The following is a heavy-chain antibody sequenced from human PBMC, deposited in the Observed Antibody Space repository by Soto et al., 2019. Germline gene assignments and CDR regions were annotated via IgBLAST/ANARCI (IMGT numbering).Heavy chain of an antibody. CDR2: SRNKANSYTT. Sequence: EVQLVESGGGLVQPGGSLRLSCAASGFTFSDHHMDWVRQAPGKGLEWVGRSRNKANSYTTEYAASVKGRFTISRDDSENSVHLQMNSLKIEDTAVYFCIRPMTGTTRGFDYWGQGTLVTVSS. D-gene: IGHD1-1*01. V-gene: IGHV3-72*01. CDR3: IRPMTGTTRGFDY. J-gene: IGHJ4*02. CDR1: GFTFSDHH.